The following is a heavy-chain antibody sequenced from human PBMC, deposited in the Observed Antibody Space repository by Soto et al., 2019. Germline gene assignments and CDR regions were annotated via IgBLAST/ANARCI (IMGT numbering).Heavy chain of an antibody. CDR2: ISYDGSNK. CDR1: GFTFSSYA. V-gene: IGHV3-30-3*01. CDR3: ARASTWIQLWLPFYFDY. Sequence: GGSLRLSCAASGFTFSSYAMHWVRQAPGKGLEWVAVISYDGSNKYYADSVKGRFTISRDNSKNTLYLQMNSLRAEDTAVYYCARASTWIQLWLPFYFDYWGQGTLVTVSS. J-gene: IGHJ4*02. D-gene: IGHD5-18*01.